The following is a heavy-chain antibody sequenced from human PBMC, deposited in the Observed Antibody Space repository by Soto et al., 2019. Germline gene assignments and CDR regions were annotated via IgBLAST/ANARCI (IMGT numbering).Heavy chain of an antibody. Sequence: QVQLVQSGAEVKKPGASVKVSCKASGYTFTSYDINWVRQATGQGLEWMGWMNPNSGNTGYAQKFQGRVTLTRNNSISTAYMELSSLRSEDTAVYYCARGPGSWYYYYMDVWGKGTTVTVSS. CDR1: GYTFTSYD. CDR3: ARGPGSWYYYYMDV. CDR2: MNPNSGNT. D-gene: IGHD6-13*01. J-gene: IGHJ6*03. V-gene: IGHV1-8*01.